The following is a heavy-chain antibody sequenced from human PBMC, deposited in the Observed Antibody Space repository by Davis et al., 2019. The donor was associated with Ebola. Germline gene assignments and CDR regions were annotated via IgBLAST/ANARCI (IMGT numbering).Heavy chain of an antibody. V-gene: IGHV3-23*01. D-gene: IGHD4-17*01. Sequence: GGSLRLSCAASGFIFSSYVMSWVRQAPGKGLEWVSTLGTSADTYYADSVKGRFTISRDNSKDTLYLDMSSLRTEDTAVYYCARDFFMTTVTTPFDNWGQGTLVTVSS. CDR1: GFIFSSYV. CDR3: ARDFFMTTVTTPFDN. CDR2: LGTSADT. J-gene: IGHJ4*02.